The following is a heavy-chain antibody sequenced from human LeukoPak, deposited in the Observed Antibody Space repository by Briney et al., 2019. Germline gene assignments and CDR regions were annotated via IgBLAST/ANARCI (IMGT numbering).Heavy chain of an antibody. D-gene: IGHD6-13*01. V-gene: IGHV4-30-4*01. CDR1: GDSINSGDYY. CDR2: IYYSGST. CDR3: ARTSYSSSWSHFDY. J-gene: IGHJ4*02. Sequence: SQTLSLTCTVSGDSINSGDYYWGWIRQPPGKGLEWIGYIYYSGSTYYNPSLKSRVTISVDTSKNQFSLKLSSVTAADTAVYYCARTSYSSSWSHFDYWGQGTLVTVSS.